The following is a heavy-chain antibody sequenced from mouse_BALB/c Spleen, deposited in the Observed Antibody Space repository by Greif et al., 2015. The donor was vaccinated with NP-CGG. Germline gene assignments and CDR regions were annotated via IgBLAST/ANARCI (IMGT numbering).Heavy chain of an antibody. J-gene: IGHJ3*01. CDR3: AREGVLRPLFAY. CDR1: GFNIKDTY. V-gene: IGHV14-3*02. D-gene: IGHD1-2*01. CDR2: IDPANGNT. Sequence: VQLQQSGAELVKPGASVKLSCTASGFNIKDTYMHWVKQRPEQGLEWIGRIDPANGNTKYDPKFQGKATITADTSSNTAYLQLSSLTSEDTAVYYCAREGVLRPLFAYWGQGTLVTVSA.